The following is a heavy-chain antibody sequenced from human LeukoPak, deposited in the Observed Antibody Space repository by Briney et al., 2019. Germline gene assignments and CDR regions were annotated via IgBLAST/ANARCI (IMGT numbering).Heavy chain of an antibody. V-gene: IGHV4-31*03. CDR1: GGSISSGGYY. Sequence: SQTLSLTCTLSGGSISSGGYYWTWIRQHPGKGLEWIGYIYYSVSTYYNPSLKSRVTISVDTSKNQFSLKLSSVTAADTAVYYCARAPFWSGYDPYGMDVWGQGTSVTVSS. CDR3: ARAPFWSGYDPYGMDV. CDR2: IYYSVST. J-gene: IGHJ6*02. D-gene: IGHD3-3*01.